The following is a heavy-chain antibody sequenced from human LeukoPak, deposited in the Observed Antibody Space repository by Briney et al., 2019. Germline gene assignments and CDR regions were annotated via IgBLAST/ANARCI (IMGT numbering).Heavy chain of an antibody. CDR1: GGSISSYY. CDR2: IYYSGST. J-gene: IGHJ3*02. Sequence: SETLSLTCTVSGGSISSYYWSWIRQPPGKGLEWIGYIYYSGSTNYNPSLKSRVTISVDTSKNQFSLKLSSVTAADTAVYYRARHFYGSGSYYSSAFDIWGQGTMVTVSS. CDR3: ARHFYGSGSYYSSAFDI. V-gene: IGHV4-59*08. D-gene: IGHD3-10*01.